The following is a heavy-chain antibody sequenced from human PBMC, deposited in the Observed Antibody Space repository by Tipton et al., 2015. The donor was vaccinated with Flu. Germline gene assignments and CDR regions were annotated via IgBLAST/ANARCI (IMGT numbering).Heavy chain of an antibody. CDR2: IKPDGSET. CDR1: GFTFSTYW. V-gene: IGHV3-7*04. Sequence: SLRLSCAASGFTFSTYWTTWVRQAPGKGLEWVAVIKPDGSETHYLGSVKGRFTLSRDNAKNSVSLQMSNLRVEDTAVYYCVRAIAASGSFWGQGTLVTVSS. CDR3: VRAIAASGSF. D-gene: IGHD3-10*01. J-gene: IGHJ4*02.